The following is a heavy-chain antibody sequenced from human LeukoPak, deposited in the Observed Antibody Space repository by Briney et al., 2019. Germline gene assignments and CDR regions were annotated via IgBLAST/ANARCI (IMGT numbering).Heavy chain of an antibody. Sequence: PSETLFLTCTVSGGSISSYYWSWIRQPPGKGLEWIGYIYYSGSTNYNPSLKSRVTISVDTSKNQFSLKLSSVTAADTAVYYCARDRITIFGVVQNWFDPWGQGTLVTVSS. D-gene: IGHD3-3*01. V-gene: IGHV4-59*01. J-gene: IGHJ5*02. CDR1: GGSISSYY. CDR2: IYYSGST. CDR3: ARDRITIFGVVQNWFDP.